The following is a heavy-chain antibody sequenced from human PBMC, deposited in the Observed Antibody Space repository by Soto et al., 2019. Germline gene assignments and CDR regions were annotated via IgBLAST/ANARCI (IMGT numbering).Heavy chain of an antibody. CDR2: ISGSGGST. Sequence: PGGSLRLSCAASGFTFSSYAMSWVRQAPGKGLEWVSAISGSGGSTYYADSVKGRFTISRDNSKNTPYLQMNSLRAEDTAVYYCAKGYYYDSSGLDYWGQGTLVTVSS. V-gene: IGHV3-23*01. D-gene: IGHD3-22*01. J-gene: IGHJ4*02. CDR3: AKGYYYDSSGLDY. CDR1: GFTFSSYA.